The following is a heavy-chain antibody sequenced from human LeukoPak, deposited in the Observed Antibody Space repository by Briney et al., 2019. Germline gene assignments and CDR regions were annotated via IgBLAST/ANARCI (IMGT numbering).Heavy chain of an antibody. J-gene: IGHJ4*02. CDR1: GFTFSSYE. Sequence: GGSLRLSCAASGFTFSSYEMNWVRQAPGKGLEWVSYISSSGSTIYYADSVKGRFTISRDNAKNSLYLQMNSLRAEDTAVYYCARARGLGLVDYWGQGTLVTVSS. CDR2: ISSSGSTI. D-gene: IGHD7-27*01. CDR3: ARARGLGLVDY. V-gene: IGHV3-48*03.